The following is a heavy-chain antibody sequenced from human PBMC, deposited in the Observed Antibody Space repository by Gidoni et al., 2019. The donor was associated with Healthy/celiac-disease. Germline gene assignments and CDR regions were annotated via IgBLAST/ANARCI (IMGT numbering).Heavy chain of an antibody. V-gene: IGHV3-66*02. D-gene: IGHD5-12*01. CDR1: GFTVSSNY. CDR3: AISGSGYDLLYYGMDV. CDR2: IYSGGST. Sequence: EVQLVESGGGLVQPGGSLRLSCAASGFTVSSNYMSWVRQAPGKGLEWFSVIYSGGSTYYADSVKGRFTISRDNSKNTLYLQMNSLRAEDTAVYYCAISGSGYDLLYYGMDVWGQGTTVTVSS. J-gene: IGHJ6*02.